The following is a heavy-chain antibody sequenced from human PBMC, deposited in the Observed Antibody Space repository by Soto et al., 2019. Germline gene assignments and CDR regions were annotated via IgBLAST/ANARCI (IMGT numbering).Heavy chain of an antibody. CDR1: GGTFSSNA. V-gene: IGHV1-69*06. J-gene: IGHJ6*02. CDR3: ARNIAARPGPYYYYVMAV. CDR2: SILIFATA. D-gene: IGHD6-6*01. Sequence: ASVKVSCKASGGTFSSNAISWVRQAPGHGPEWMGRSILIFATANYAQKFQGRVTITADKSTSTAYMELSSLRSEDTAVYYCARNIAARPGPYYYYVMAVWGPGTTVNVS.